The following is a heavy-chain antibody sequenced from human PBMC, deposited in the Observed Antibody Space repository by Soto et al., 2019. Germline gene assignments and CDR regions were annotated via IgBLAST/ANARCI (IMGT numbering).Heavy chain of an antibody. V-gene: IGHV4-59*08. CDR1: GGSISSYY. CDR2: IYYSGST. J-gene: IGHJ4*02. Sequence: PSETLSLTCTVSGGSISSYYWSWIRQPPGKGLEWIGYIYYSGSTNYNPSLKSRVTISVDTSKNQFSLKLSSVTATDTAVYYCARQFSSGWPPHFDYWGQGTLVTVSS. D-gene: IGHD6-19*01. CDR3: ARQFSSGWPPHFDY.